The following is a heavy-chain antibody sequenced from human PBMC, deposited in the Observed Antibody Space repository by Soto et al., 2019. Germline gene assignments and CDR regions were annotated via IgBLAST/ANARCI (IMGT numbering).Heavy chain of an antibody. CDR2: ISGSGGST. CDR1: GFTFSSYA. D-gene: IGHD6-19*01. V-gene: IGHV3-23*01. CDR3: AKDGLQWLAHYYYYGMDV. J-gene: IGHJ6*02. Sequence: GGSLRLSCAASGFTFSSYAMSWVRQAPGKGLEWVSAISGSGGSTYYADSVKCRFTISRDNSKNTLYLQMNSLRAEDTAVYYCAKDGLQWLAHYYYYGMDVWGQGTTVTVSS.